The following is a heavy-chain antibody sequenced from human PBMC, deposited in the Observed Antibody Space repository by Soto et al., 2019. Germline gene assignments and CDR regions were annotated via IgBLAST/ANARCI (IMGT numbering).Heavy chain of an antibody. J-gene: IGHJ4*02. Sequence: GGSLRLSCAASGFTFSNHAMHWVRQAPGKGLECVSTINTNGGSTYYADSVKGRFTISRDNSKNTLYLQMGSLRADDMAIYYCARGGGGAALADFDYWGQGALVTVSS. CDR3: ARGGGGAALADFDY. CDR2: INTNGGST. D-gene: IGHD3-16*01. CDR1: GFTFSNHA. V-gene: IGHV3-64*02.